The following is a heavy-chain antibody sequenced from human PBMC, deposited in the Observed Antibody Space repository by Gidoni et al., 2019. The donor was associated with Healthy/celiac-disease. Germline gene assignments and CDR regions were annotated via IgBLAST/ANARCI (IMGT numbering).Heavy chain of an antibody. D-gene: IGHD6-13*01. CDR1: GFTFRDDY. V-gene: IGHV3-11*01. CDR3: ARDLGSWPILGY. J-gene: IGHJ4*02. Sequence: QGQRVKSGGGLVKPGGSLRPSCPATGFTFRDDYMSWIRQAPGKGLEWCSYISSSGGTIYYADSVKGRFTISRDNAKNSLYLQMNSLRAEDTAVYYCARDLGSWPILGYWGQGTLVTVSS. CDR2: ISSSGGTI.